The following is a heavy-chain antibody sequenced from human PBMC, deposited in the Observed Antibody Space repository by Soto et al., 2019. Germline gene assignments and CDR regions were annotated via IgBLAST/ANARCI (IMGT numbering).Heavy chain of an antibody. J-gene: IGHJ6*02. CDR1: GFTFHEYA. CDR3: TKGGYDLIYYFGMDV. V-gene: IGHV3-9*01. D-gene: IGHD5-12*01. CDR2: ISSDGDTI. Sequence: EVHLIESGGGWVQPGTSLRVSCAASGFTFHEYAMHWVRQAPGKGLEWVSGISSDGDTIAYADSVQGRFTVSRDNAKNSLYLQMNSLRAEDTALYYCTKGGYDLIYYFGMDVWGQGTTVTVSS.